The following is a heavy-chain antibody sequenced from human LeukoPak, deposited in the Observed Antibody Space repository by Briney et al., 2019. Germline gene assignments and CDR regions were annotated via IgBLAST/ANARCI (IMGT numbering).Heavy chain of an antibody. CDR1: GFTFDDCA. J-gene: IGHJ6*02. V-gene: IGHV3-9*01. D-gene: IGHD6-19*01. CDR2: ISWNSGSI. CDR3: AKTAVGYYYYGMDV. Sequence: PGRSLRLSCAASGFTFDDCAMHWVRQAPGKGLEWVSGISWNSGSIGYADSVKGRFTISRDNAKNSLYLQMNSLRAEDTALYYCAKTAVGYYYYGMDVWGQGTTVTVSS.